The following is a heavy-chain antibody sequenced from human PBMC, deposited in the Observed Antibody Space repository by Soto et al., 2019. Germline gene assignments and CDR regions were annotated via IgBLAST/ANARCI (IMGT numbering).Heavy chain of an antibody. CDR1: GASISYGGFS. Sequence: PSETLSLTCTVSGASISYGGFSWSWIRQSPGKGLEWIGYISHLESTYFHPSFKSRPTMSIDRTRNQFSLKLSSVTAADMAVYYCARGGGYDSFDYWGQGVLVTVSS. J-gene: IGHJ4*02. CDR3: ARGGGYDSFDY. CDR2: ISHLEST. D-gene: IGHD5-12*01. V-gene: IGHV4-30-2*06.